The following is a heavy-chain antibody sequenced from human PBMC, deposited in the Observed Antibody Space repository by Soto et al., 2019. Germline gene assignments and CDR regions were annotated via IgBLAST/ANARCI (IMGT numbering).Heavy chain of an antibody. Sequence: ASVKVSCKASGYTFTSYGISWVRQAPGQGLEWMGWISAYNGNTSYAQKLQGRVTMTTDTSTSTAYMELRSLRSDDTAVYYCARDYYDSSGYSNWFDPWGQGTLVTVSS. V-gene: IGHV1-18*01. J-gene: IGHJ5*02. CDR1: GYTFTSYG. CDR3: ARDYYDSSGYSNWFDP. CDR2: ISAYNGNT. D-gene: IGHD3-22*01.